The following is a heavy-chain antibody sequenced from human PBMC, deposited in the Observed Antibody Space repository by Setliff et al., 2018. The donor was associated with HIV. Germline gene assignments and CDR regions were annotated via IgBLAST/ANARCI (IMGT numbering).Heavy chain of an antibody. V-gene: IGHV1-2*06. D-gene: IGHD5-18*01. CDR1: GYTFTDYY. CDR2: INPNSGGK. Sequence: EASVKVSCKASGYTFTDYYMHWVRQAPGQGLEWMGRINPNSGGKNYAQRFQGRVTMTRDTSISTAYMELSRLRSDDTAIYYCARGGYSYGSSYWGQGTLVTVSS. J-gene: IGHJ4*02. CDR3: ARGGYSYGSSY.